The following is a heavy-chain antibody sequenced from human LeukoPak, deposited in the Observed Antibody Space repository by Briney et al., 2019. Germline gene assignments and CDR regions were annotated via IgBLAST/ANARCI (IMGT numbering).Heavy chain of an antibody. D-gene: IGHD2-15*01. V-gene: IGHV1-18*01. J-gene: IGHJ4*02. Sequence: ASVKVSCKTSGYTFTSYGISWVRQAPGQGLEWMGWISAYNGNTKYAQKVQGRVTMTTDTSTSTAYMELGSLRSDDTAVYYCARGCSGGSCYSIHWGQGTLVTVSS. CDR2: ISAYNGNT. CDR3: ARGCSGGSCYSIH. CDR1: GYTFTSYG.